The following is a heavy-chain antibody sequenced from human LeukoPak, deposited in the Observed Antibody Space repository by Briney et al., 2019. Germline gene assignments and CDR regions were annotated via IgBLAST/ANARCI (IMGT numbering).Heavy chain of an antibody. CDR1: GGSISSYY. V-gene: IGHV4-59*01. Sequence: PSETLSLTCTVSGGSISSYYWSWIQQFPGKGLEWIGNIYYSGTTNHNPSLKSRVTISVDTSKNQFSLKLSSVTAADTAMYYCARYGSGWYEGYFDYWGQGTLVTVSS. D-gene: IGHD6-19*01. J-gene: IGHJ4*02. CDR3: ARYGSGWYEGYFDY. CDR2: IYYSGTT.